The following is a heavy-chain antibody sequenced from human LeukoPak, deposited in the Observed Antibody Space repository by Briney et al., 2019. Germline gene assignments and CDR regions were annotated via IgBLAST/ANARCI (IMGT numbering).Heavy chain of an antibody. CDR2: FYYSGST. V-gene: IGHV4-59*01. Sequence: SETLSLTCTVSGDSISGYSWSWIRQPPGRGLEWIGYFYYSGSTDYSPSLKSRVTISVDTSKNQLSLKLSSVTAADTAVYYCAYSSSWYGYYYYMDVWGKGTTVTVSS. CDR1: GDSISGYS. J-gene: IGHJ6*03. D-gene: IGHD6-13*01. CDR3: AYSSSWYGYYYYMDV.